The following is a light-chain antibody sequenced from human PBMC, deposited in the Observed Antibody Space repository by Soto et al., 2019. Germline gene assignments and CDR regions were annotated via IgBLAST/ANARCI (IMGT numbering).Light chain of an antibody. J-gene: IGKJ1*01. CDR2: DAS. CDR3: QQYKSCWA. V-gene: IGKV1-5*01. CDR1: QSISDS. Sequence: DIQMTQSPSTLSAFVGDRVTITCRASQSISDSLAWYQQRPGKPPSLLIYDASTLESGVPSRFSGSGSGTEFTVTISSLQPDDFATYYCQQYKSCWAFGQGTKVE.